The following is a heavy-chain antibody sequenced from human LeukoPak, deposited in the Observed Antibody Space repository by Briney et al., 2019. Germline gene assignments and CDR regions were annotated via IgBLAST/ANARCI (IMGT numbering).Heavy chain of an antibody. J-gene: IGHJ4*02. V-gene: IGHV4-59*01. CDR3: ARSVAGVKYYFDY. D-gene: IGHD6-19*01. Sequence: SETLSLTCTVSGGSISSYYWSWIRQPPGKGLEWIGYIYYSGSTNYNPSLKSRVTISVDTSKNQFSLELSSVTAADTAVYYCARSVAGVKYYFDYWGQGTLVTVSS. CDR1: GGSISSYY. CDR2: IYYSGST.